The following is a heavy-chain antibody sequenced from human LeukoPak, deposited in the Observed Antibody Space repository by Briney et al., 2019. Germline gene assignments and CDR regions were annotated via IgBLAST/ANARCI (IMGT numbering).Heavy chain of an antibody. CDR2: ISSSGSTI. J-gene: IGHJ4*02. D-gene: IGHD2-21*02. V-gene: IGHV3-11*01. CDR1: GFTFSDYY. Sequence: GGSLRLSCAASGFTFSDYYMSWIRQAPGKGLEWVSYISSSGSTIYYADSVKGRFTISRDNAKNSLYLQMNSLRAEDTAAYYCARAGGLGSLIVVVTVQFDYWGQGTLVTVSS. CDR3: ARAGGLGSLIVVVTVQFDY.